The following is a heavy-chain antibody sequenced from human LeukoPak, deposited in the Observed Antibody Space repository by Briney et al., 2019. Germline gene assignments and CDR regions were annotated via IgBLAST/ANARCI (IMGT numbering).Heavy chain of an antibody. V-gene: IGHV2-5*08. CDR3: AHNRGYSYGPAFDY. CDR1: GVSISSYYW. CDR2: IYWDDDK. J-gene: IGHJ4*02. Sequence: TLSLTCTVSGVSISSYYWSWIRQPPGKALEWLALIYWDDDKRYSPSLKSRLTITKDTSKNQVVLTMTNMDPVDTATYYCAHNRGYSYGPAFDYWGQGTLVTVSS. D-gene: IGHD5-18*01.